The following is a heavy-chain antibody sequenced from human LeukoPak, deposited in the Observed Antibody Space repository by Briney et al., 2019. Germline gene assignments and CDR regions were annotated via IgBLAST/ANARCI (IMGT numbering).Heavy chain of an antibody. J-gene: IGHJ4*02. CDR2: IYYSGST. D-gene: IGHD3-16*01. V-gene: IGHV4-59*08. CDR1: GGSISSYY. Sequence: SETLSLTCTVSGGSISSYYWSWIRQPPGKGLEWVGYIYYSGSTNYNPSLKSRVTISVDTSKNQFSLKLSSVTAADTAVYYCAANIMGSAWSYRGQGTLVTVSS. CDR3: AANIMGSAWSY.